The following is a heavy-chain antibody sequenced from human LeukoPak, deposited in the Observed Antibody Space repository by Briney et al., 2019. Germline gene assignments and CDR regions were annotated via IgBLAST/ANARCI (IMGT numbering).Heavy chain of an antibody. CDR2: IYFSGST. J-gene: IGHJ4*02. CDR1: RGSISSGSYY. V-gene: IGHV4-61*02. CDR3: ARRTVAGYFHY. Sequence: PSQTLSLTCAVCRGSISSGSYYWSWIRQSAGKGLEWIGRIYFSGSTNHNPSLKSRVTISVDTSKNQFSLKLSSVTAADTAVYYCARRTVAGYFHYWGQGTLVTVS. D-gene: IGHD6-19*01.